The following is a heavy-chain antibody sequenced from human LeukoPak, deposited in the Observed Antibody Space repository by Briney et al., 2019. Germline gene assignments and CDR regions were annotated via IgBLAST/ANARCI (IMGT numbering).Heavy chain of an antibody. CDR1: GYTFTGYY. CDR3: ARVPPCGGDCYSDY. D-gene: IGHD2-21*02. Sequence: ASVKVSCKASGYTFTGYYMHWVRQAPGQGLEWMEWINPNSGGTNYAQKFQGRVTMTRDTSISTAYMELSRLRSDDTAVYYCARVPPCGGDCYSDYWGQGTLVTVSS. J-gene: IGHJ4*02. CDR2: INPNSGGT. V-gene: IGHV1-2*02.